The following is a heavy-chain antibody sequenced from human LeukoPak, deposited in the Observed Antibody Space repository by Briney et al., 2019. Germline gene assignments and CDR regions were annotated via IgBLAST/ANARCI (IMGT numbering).Heavy chain of an antibody. D-gene: IGHD3-9*01. CDR1: GGSISSGDYY. Sequence: SQTLSLTCTVSGGSISSGDYYWSWIRQPPGKGLEWIGYIYYSGSTYYNPSLKSRVTISVDTSKNQFSLKLSSVTAADTAVYYCARVGYDILTGYLDYWGQGTLVTVSS. J-gene: IGHJ4*02. CDR3: ARVGYDILTGYLDY. CDR2: IYYSGST. V-gene: IGHV4-30-4*08.